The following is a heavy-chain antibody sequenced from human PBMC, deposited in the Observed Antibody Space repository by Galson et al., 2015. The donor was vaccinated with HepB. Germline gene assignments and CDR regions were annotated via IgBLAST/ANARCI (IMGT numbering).Heavy chain of an antibody. V-gene: IGHV3-23*01. CDR1: GFTFSSYG. J-gene: IGHJ5*02. Sequence: SLRLSCAASGFTFSSYGMIWVRQAPGKGLEWVSAVMSGSGGALYADSVKGRFTISRDNSKNTLSLQMNSLGAEDTAVYYCAKCGVLSSGWCNYFDPWGQGTLVTVSS. D-gene: IGHD6-19*01. CDR2: VMSGSGGA. CDR3: AKCGVLSSGWCNYFDP.